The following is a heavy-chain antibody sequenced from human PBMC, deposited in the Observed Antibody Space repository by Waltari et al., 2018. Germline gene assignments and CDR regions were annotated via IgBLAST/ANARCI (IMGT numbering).Heavy chain of an antibody. CDR2: ISWDGGST. CDR1: GFTLDDYT. D-gene: IGHD6-13*01. CDR3: AKDIGEAAAGTHFDY. J-gene: IGHJ4*02. Sequence: EVQLVESGGVVVQPGGSLSLSCAASGFTLDDYTMHWVRPAPGKGLEWVSLISWDGGSTYYADSVKGRFTISRDNSKNSLYLQMDSLRTEDTALYYCAKDIGEAAAGTHFDYWGQGTLVTVSS. V-gene: IGHV3-43*01.